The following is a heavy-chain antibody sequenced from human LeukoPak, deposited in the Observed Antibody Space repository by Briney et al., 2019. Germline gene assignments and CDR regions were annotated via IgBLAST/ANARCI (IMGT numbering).Heavy chain of an antibody. CDR1: GGSISSYY. CDR3: ARRIAVAGLDAFDI. CDR2: IYYSGST. Sequence: SETLSLTCTVSGGSISSYYWSWLRQPPGKGLEGVGYIYYSGSTKYNPSLKSRVTISVDTSKTQFSLKLSSVNAADTAVYYCARRIAVAGLDAFDIWGQGTMVTVSS. V-gene: IGHV4-59*01. D-gene: IGHD6-19*01. J-gene: IGHJ3*02.